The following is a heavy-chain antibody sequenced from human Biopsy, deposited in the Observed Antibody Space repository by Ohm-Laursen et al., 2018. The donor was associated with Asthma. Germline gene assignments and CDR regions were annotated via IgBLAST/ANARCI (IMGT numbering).Heavy chain of an antibody. V-gene: IGHV3-11*01. Sequence: GSLRLSCSASGMSVSDYYMTWLRQSPGKGLEWLSHIGIKGTSIYYADSVKGRFTISRDNAKNSVYLQMNSLRAEDTAVYYCARKVAFDVWGQGTLVIVSS. CDR3: ARKVAFDV. J-gene: IGHJ3*01. CDR2: IGIKGTSI. CDR1: GMSVSDYY.